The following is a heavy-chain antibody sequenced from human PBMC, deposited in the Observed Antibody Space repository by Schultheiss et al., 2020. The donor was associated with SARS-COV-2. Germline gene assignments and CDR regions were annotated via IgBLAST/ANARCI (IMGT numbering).Heavy chain of an antibody. Sequence: ASVKVSCKASGYTFTSYDINWVRQATGQGLEWMGRMNPNSGNTGYAQKFQGRVTMTRNTSISTAYMELSSLRSEDTAVYYCARKDSSGYSFLVDYWGQGTLVTVSS. CDR1: GYTFTSYD. V-gene: IGHV1-8*01. D-gene: IGHD3-22*01. CDR2: MNPNSGNT. CDR3: ARKDSSGYSFLVDY. J-gene: IGHJ4*02.